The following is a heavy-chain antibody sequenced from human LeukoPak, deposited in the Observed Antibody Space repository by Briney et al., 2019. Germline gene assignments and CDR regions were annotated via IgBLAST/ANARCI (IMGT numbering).Heavy chain of an antibody. D-gene: IGHD5-18*01. CDR2: ISGSGGST. J-gene: IGHJ4*02. V-gene: IGHV3-23*01. CDR1: GFTFSSYA. Sequence: GGSLRLSRAASGFTFSSYAMSWVRQAPGKGLEWVSAISGSGGSTYYADSVKGRFTISRDNSKNTLYLQMNSLRAEDTAVYYCAKDRLLRGYSYGSYFDYWGQGTLVTVSS. CDR3: AKDRLLRGYSYGSYFDY.